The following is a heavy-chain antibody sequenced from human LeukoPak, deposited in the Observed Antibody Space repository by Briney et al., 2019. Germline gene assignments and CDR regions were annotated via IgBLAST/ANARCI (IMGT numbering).Heavy chain of an antibody. J-gene: IGHJ4*02. CDR1: GGSISSYY. CDR2: IYYSGST. CDR3: ARGPDILTGYNYFDY. V-gene: IGHV4-59*01. D-gene: IGHD3-9*01. Sequence: SETLSLTCTVSGGSISSYYWSWIRQPPGKGLEWIGYIYYSGSTNYNPSLKSRVTISVDTSKNQFSLKLSSVTAADTAVYYCARGPDILTGYNYFDYWGQGILVTVSS.